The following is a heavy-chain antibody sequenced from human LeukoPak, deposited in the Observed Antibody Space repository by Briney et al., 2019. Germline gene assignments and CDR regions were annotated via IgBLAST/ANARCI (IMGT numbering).Heavy chain of an antibody. CDR3: ARGPDDYGDY. D-gene: IGHD2-2*01. CDR1: GGSFSGYY. CDR2: INHSGST. J-gene: IGHJ4*02. V-gene: IGHV4-34*01. Sequence: SETLSLTCAVYGGSFSGYYWSWIRQPPGKGLEWIGEINHSGSTNYNPSLKSRVTTSVDTSKNQFSLKLSSVTAADTAVYYCARGPDDYGDYWGQGTLVTVSS.